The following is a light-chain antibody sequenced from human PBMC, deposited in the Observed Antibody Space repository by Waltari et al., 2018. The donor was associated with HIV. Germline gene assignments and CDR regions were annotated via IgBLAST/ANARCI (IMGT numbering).Light chain of an antibody. J-gene: IGLJ2*01. CDR3: AAWDGSHVV. CDR1: SSNIGSYY. CDR2: RNH. V-gene: IGLV1-47*01. Sequence: QSVLTQPPSASGTPGQRVTISCSGSSSNIGSYYVYWYQQLQGTAPKLLIYRNHQRASGVPDRFSGSKSGTSASLAISGLRSEDEADYYCAAWDGSHVVFGGGTKLTVL.